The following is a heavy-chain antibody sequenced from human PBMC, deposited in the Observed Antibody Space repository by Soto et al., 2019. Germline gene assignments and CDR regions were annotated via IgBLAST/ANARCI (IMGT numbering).Heavy chain of an antibody. D-gene: IGHD3-22*01. CDR3: ARLVYDTRLNDMYFDF. Sequence: QVKLQESGPGLATPSGTLSLTCAVSGVSISSGNWWTWVRQSPQRGLEYIGEIFHDGTANYYPSFERRVAISVDTSKTQFSLKLTSVTAADTAIYFCARLVYDTRLNDMYFDFWGQGTLVTVSS. CDR1: GVSISSGNW. V-gene: IGHV4-4*02. CDR2: IFHDGTA. J-gene: IGHJ4*02.